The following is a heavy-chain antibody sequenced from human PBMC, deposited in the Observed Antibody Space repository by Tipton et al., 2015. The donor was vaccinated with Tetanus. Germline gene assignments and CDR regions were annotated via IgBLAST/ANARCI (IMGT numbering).Heavy chain of an antibody. V-gene: IGHV4-59*01. CDR1: GGSISNYY. Sequence: TLSLTCTASGGSISNYYWSWIRQPPGKGLEWIGYIYYSGSTNYNPSLKSRVTISVDTSKNQFSLKLSSVTAADTAVYYCARAGGGSWGNFDYWGQGTLVTVSS. CDR3: ARAGGGSWGNFDY. J-gene: IGHJ4*02. D-gene: IGHD6-13*01. CDR2: IYYSGST.